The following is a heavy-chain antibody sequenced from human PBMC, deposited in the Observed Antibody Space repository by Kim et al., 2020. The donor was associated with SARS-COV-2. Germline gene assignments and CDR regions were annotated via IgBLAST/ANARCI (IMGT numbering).Heavy chain of an antibody. V-gene: IGHV4-34*01. D-gene: IGHD2-8*01. Sequence: SETLSLTCAVYGGSFSGYYWSWIRQPPGKGLEWIGEINHSGSTNYNPSLKSRVTISVDTSKNQFSLKLSSVTAADTAVYYCAAWDRGTIGLWGYWGQGTL. CDR2: INHSGST. J-gene: IGHJ4*02. CDR3: AAWDRGTIGLWGY. CDR1: GGSFSGYY.